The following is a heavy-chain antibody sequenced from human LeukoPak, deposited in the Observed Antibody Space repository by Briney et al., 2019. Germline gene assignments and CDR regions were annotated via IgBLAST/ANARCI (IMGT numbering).Heavy chain of an antibody. CDR2: IRSKANSYAT. J-gene: IGHJ5*02. Sequence: GGSLKLSCAASGFTFGGSAMHWVRQASGKGLEWVGRIRSKANSYATAYAASVKGRFTISRDDSKNTAYLQMNSLKTEDTAVYYCTRTKDYDFWSGYCLDPWGQGTLVTVSS. V-gene: IGHV3-73*01. CDR1: GFTFGGSA. CDR3: TRTKDYDFWSGYCLDP. D-gene: IGHD3-3*01.